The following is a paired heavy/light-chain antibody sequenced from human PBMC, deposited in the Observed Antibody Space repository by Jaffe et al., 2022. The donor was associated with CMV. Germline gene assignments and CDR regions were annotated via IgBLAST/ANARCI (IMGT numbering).Light chain of an antibody. CDR2: TAS. Sequence: EIVMTQSPATLSVSPGEIATLSCRASQSVSSNLAWYQQKPGQAPRLLIYTASTRATGIPARFSGSGSGTEFTLTISSLQSEDFAVYYCQQYSDWPPTWTFGQGTKVEIK. CDR1: QSVSSN. CDR3: QQYSDWPPTWT. V-gene: IGKV3-15*01. J-gene: IGKJ1*01.
Heavy chain of an antibody. Sequence: QLQLQESGPGLVKPSETLSLVCTVSGGSISSNIYYWGWIRQPPGKGLEWIGSLYYGGSTYYNPSLKSRVTISVDTSKNQFSLKLSSVTAADTAVYYCATGYHDTRGYYPPFDYWGQGTLVTVSS. D-gene: IGHD3-22*01. V-gene: IGHV4-39*01. CDR2: LYYGGST. CDR3: ATGYHDTRGYYPPFDY. J-gene: IGHJ4*02. CDR1: GGSISSNIYY.